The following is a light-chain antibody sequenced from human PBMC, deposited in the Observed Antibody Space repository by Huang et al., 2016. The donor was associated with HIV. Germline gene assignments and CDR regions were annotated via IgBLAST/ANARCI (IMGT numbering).Light chain of an antibody. J-gene: IGKJ1*01. Sequence: EIVSTQSPATLSLSPGEGATLSCRASQSIGSYLAWYQQRPGQAPRLLIYDASVRATGIPARFSGRGSGTDFTLTISSLEPEDFAVYYCQQRNNWPPWTFGQGTKVELK. V-gene: IGKV3-11*01. CDR2: DAS. CDR1: QSIGSY. CDR3: QQRNNWPPWT.